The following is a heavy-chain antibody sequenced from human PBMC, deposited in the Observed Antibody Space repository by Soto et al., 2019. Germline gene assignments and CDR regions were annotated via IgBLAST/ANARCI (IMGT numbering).Heavy chain of an antibody. CDR3: AREGLDYGDYDVHFDP. J-gene: IGHJ5*02. V-gene: IGHV4-59*01. CDR2: IYYSGST. D-gene: IGHD4-17*01. CDR1: GGSISSYY. Sequence: PSETLSLTCTVSGGSISSYYWSWIRQPPGKGLEWIGYIYYSGSTNYNPSLKSRVTISVDTSKNPFSLKLSSVTAADTAVYYCAREGLDYGDYDVHFDPWGQGTLVTVSS.